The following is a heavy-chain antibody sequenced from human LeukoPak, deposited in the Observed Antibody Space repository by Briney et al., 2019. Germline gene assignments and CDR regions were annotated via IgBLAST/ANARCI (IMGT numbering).Heavy chain of an antibody. CDR2: IYPNSGGT. D-gene: IGHD3-10*01. CDR1: GYTFTVYY. J-gene: IGHJ3*01. Sequence: ASVTVSCKSSGYTFTVYYMHWVRQPPGQGLEWTGWIYPNSGGTNYAQRFQGRVTMTMDTSIGTAYVELSRLRYDVTAVYYCARYGELDAFDLWGQGKMATVSS. CDR3: ARYGELDAFDL. V-gene: IGHV1-2*02.